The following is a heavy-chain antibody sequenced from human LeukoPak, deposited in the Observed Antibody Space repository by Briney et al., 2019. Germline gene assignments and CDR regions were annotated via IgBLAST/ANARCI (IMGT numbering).Heavy chain of an antibody. CDR1: GFTFSSYE. D-gene: IGHD5-24*01. V-gene: IGHV3-48*03. CDR3: AREGKPTDGYTGAFDN. J-gene: IGHJ4*02. CDR2: ISSSGTTK. Sequence: GGSLRLSCTASGFTFSSYEMNWVRQAPGKGLEWVSYISSSGTTKYYADSVKGRFTISRDNAKNSLHLQMNSLRAEDTAVYYCAREGKPTDGYTGAFDNWGQGTLVTVSS.